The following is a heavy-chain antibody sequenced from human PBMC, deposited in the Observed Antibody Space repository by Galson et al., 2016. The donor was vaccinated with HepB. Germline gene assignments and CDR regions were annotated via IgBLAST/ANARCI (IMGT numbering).Heavy chain of an antibody. CDR1: GFRLSGYW. Sequence: SLRLSCAASGFRLSGYWMSWVRQAPGKRLEWVANIKQSGSDKYYVDSVKGRFAISRDNAQNSVYLQMNSLRAEDTALYYCARDRAYSMSRSTWDGALDVWGKGTTVTVSS. V-gene: IGHV3-7*01. CDR2: IKQSGSDK. D-gene: IGHD6-13*01. J-gene: IGHJ6*04. CDR3: ARDRAYSMSRSTWDGALDV.